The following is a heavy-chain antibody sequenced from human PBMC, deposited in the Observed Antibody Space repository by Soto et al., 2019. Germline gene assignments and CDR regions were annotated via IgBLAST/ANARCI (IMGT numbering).Heavy chain of an antibody. CDR3: ALFLEGKGDAFDI. Sequence: PSVKVSCKASGYTFTSYDINWVRQATGQGLEWMGWMNPNSGNTGYAQKFQGRVTMTRNTSISTAYMELSSLRSEDTAVYYCALFLEGKGDAFDIWGQGTMVTVSS. CDR1: GYTFTSYD. V-gene: IGHV1-8*01. D-gene: IGHD2-21*01. J-gene: IGHJ3*02. CDR2: MNPNSGNT.